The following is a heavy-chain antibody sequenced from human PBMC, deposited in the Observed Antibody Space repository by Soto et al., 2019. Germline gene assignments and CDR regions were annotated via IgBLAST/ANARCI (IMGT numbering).Heavy chain of an antibody. J-gene: IGHJ5*01. D-gene: IGHD3-16*01. CDR3: ARFGGAALSYNWFDS. Sequence: HGESLKISCKGSGYRFSDYWIAWVRQMPGKGLEWMGIIYPDNSNIRNSPSFEGQVTISADKSISTAHLQWSSLKASDSAMYYCARFGGAALSYNWFDSWGQGTLVTVSS. CDR2: IYPDNSNI. CDR1: GYRFSDYW. V-gene: IGHV5-51*01.